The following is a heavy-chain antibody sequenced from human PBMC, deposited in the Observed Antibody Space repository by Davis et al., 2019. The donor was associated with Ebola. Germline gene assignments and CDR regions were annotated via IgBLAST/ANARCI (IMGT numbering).Heavy chain of an antibody. CDR3: ARELYYSDY. Sequence: PGGSLRLSCVGSGFTFSSYWMSWVRQAPGKGLEWVANIKQDGSEMYYVDSVKGRFTISRDNAKNLLYLQVNSLRAEDTAMYYCARELYYSDYWGQGTLVTVSS. D-gene: IGHD2-15*01. CDR1: GFTFSSYW. J-gene: IGHJ4*02. V-gene: IGHV3-7*01. CDR2: IKQDGSEM.